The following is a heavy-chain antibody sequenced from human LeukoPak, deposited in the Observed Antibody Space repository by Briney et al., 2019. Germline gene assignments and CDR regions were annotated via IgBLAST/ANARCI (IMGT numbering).Heavy chain of an antibody. CDR1: GFTFSNYE. J-gene: IGHJ4*02. CDR3: ARDFYCGPGRFDY. V-gene: IGHV3-48*03. CDR2: ISSSGSTI. Sequence: GGSLRLSCAASGFTFSNYEMNWVRQAPGKGLEWVSYISSSGSTIYYADSVKGRFTISRDNAKNSLYLQMNSLRAEDTSIYYCARDFYCGPGRFDYWGQGTLVTVSS. D-gene: IGHD2-21*01.